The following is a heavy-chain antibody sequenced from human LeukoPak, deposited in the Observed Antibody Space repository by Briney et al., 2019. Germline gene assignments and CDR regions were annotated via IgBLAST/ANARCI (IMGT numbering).Heavy chain of an antibody. CDR1: GFTFSNYA. J-gene: IGHJ4*02. D-gene: IGHD6-13*01. CDR2: ISYDGSSK. Sequence: GRSLRLSCAASGFTFSNYAMHWVRQAPGKGLGWVAVISYDGSSKYYADSVKGRFTISRDNSKNTLYLQMNSLRAEDTAVYYCAKGVAAAGIDGYWGQGTLVTVPS. V-gene: IGHV3-30*04. CDR3: AKGVAAAGIDGY.